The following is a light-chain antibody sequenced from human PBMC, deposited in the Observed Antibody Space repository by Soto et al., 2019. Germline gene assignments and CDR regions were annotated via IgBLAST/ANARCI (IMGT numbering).Light chain of an antibody. Sequence: DIQMTQSPSPVSASVGDRVTITCRASQGISNWVAWYQQKPGKAPKFLIYAASSLQSGVPSRLSGSGSETDFSLTVSRLQPEDFATYFCLQAKSFPLPFGPGTRLQ. J-gene: IGKJ5*01. CDR2: AAS. CDR3: LQAKSFPLP. CDR1: QGISNW. V-gene: IGKV1-12*01.